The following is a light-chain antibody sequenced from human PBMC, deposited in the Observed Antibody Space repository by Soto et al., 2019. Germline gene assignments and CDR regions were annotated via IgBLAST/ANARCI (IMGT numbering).Light chain of an antibody. CDR3: QQYNNWPPYT. CDR2: GAS. Sequence: EIVMTQSPATLAVSPGERATLSCRASQSVSSNLAWYQQKPGQAPRLLIYGASTRATGIPARFIGSRSGTAFTLTISSLQSEDFAVYYCQQYNNWPPYTFGQGTKLEIK. CDR1: QSVSSN. V-gene: IGKV3-15*01. J-gene: IGKJ2*01.